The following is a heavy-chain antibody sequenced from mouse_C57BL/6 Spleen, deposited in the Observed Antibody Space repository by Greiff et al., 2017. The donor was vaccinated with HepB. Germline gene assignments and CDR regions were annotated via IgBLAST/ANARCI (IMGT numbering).Heavy chain of an antibody. V-gene: IGHV1-52*01. CDR1: GYTFTSYW. CDR2: IDPSDSET. D-gene: IGHD1-1*01. Sequence: QVQLQQSGAELVRPGSSVKLSCKASGYTFTSYWMHWVKQRPIQGLEWIGNIDPSDSETHYNQKFKDKATLTVDKSSSTAYMQLSSLTSEDSAVYYCARGYYGSSYPYWYFDVWGTGTTVTVSS. CDR3: ARGYYGSSYPYWYFDV. J-gene: IGHJ1*03.